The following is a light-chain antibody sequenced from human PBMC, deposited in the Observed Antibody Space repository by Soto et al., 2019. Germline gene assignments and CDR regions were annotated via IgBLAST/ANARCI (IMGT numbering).Light chain of an antibody. V-gene: IGLV1-44*01. CDR3: QSYDSSLSGSV. J-gene: IGLJ3*02. Sequence: QSVLTQPPSASGTPGQRVTISCSGGSSNIGSNAVNWYRQLPGTAPKLLIHSNNQRPSGVPDRFSGSKSGTSASLAITGLQAEDEADYYCQSYDSSLSGSVFGGGTKLTVL. CDR1: SSNIGSNA. CDR2: SNN.